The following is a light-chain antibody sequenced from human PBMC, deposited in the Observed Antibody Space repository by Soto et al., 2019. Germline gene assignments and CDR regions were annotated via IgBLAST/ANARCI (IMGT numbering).Light chain of an antibody. CDR3: QHNDSSPLT. CDR2: GVF. Sequence: EIEMTQSPGTVSLSPGDRATLSCRTSQSVNSNYLAWYQQKPGPAPRLLIYGVFNRATGIPDRFSGSGSGTDFTLTISRLEPEDSAVYYCQHNDSSPLTFGQGTKVEIK. CDR1: QSVNSNY. J-gene: IGKJ2*01. V-gene: IGKV3-20*01.